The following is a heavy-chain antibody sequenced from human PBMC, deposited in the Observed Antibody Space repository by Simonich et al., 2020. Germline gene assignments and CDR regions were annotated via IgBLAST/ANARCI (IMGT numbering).Heavy chain of an antibody. Sequence: QVQLQQWGAGLLKPSETLSLTCAVYGGSFSGYYRSWTRQPPGKGLEWIGEINHSGSTNHNPTPNSAVTISVDTSKNQFSLKLSSVTAADTAVYYCAICGLVNYDILTGYHNWFDPWGQGTLVTVSS. D-gene: IGHD3-9*01. J-gene: IGHJ5*02. CDR2: INHSGST. CDR1: GGSFSGYY. V-gene: IGHV4-34*01. CDR3: AICGLVNYDILTGYHNWFDP.